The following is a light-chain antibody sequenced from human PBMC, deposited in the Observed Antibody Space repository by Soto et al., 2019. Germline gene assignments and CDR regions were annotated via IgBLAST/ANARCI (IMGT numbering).Light chain of an antibody. CDR1: SSDVGGYNY. CDR2: DVS. J-gene: IGLJ2*01. Sequence: QSALTQPPSASGSPGQSVTISCTGTSSDVGGYNYVSWYQQHPGKAPKLMIYDVSKRPSGVPDRFSGSKSGNTASLTVSGLQAEDEADYYCSSYAGSNGVLFGGGTKLNVL. V-gene: IGLV2-8*01. CDR3: SSYAGSNGVL.